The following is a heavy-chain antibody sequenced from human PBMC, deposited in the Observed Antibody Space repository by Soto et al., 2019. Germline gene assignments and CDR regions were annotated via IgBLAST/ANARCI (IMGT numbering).Heavy chain of an antibody. Sequence: GASVKVSCKASGGTFSSYAISWVRQAPGQGLEWMGGIIPIFGTANYAQKFQGRVTITADESTSTAYMELSSLRSEDTAVYYCARGGSDSSGYYKRPYYGKDVWGKGTTVTV. CDR3: ARGGSDSSGYYKRPYYGKDV. J-gene: IGHJ6*04. D-gene: IGHD3-22*01. CDR2: IIPIFGTA. CDR1: GGTFSSYA. V-gene: IGHV1-69*13.